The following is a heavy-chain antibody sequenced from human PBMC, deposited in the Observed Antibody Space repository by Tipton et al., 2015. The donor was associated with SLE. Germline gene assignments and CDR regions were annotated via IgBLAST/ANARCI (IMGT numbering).Heavy chain of an antibody. CDR1: GFTFSSYW. D-gene: IGHD3-10*01. J-gene: IGHJ4*02. V-gene: IGHV3-23*01. CDR3: ALGVDYYGSGSYPFDY. Sequence: SLRLSCAASGFTFSSYWMSWVRQAPGKGLEWVSAISGSGGSTYYADSVKGRFTISRDNSKNTLYLQMNSLRAEDTAVYYCALGVDYYGSGSYPFDYWGQGTLVTVSS. CDR2: ISGSGGST.